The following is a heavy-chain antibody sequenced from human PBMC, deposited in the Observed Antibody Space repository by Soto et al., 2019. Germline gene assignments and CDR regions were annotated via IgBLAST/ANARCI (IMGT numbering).Heavy chain of an antibody. J-gene: IGHJ6*03. CDR3: AKALRFTFTTGYYMDV. Sequence: EVQLLESGGGLVQPGGSLRLSCAASGFTVSSYAMSWVRQAPGKGLEWVSVISGSGSTYSADSVKGRFTISRDSSKNTVYLQMRSLRAEATAVYYCAKALRFTFTTGYYMDVWGRGTTVTVSS. CDR1: GFTVSSYA. CDR2: ISGSGST. D-gene: IGHD3-16*01. V-gene: IGHV3-23*01.